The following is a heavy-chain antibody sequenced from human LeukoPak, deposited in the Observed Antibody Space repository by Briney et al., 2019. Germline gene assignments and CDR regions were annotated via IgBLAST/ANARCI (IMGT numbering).Heavy chain of an antibody. CDR3: ARHRYSDGSGLLAF. V-gene: IGHV5-10-1*01. CDR1: GGGFTSNW. D-gene: IGHD3-22*01. Sequence: EEALNVSSKGSGGGFTSNWMSWVREMTGKGLEWMGKIDPSDSYTNYSPSFQGHVTISADKSLSTAYLQWSSLKASDTAMYYCARHRYSDGSGLLAFWGQGTLVNVS. CDR2: IDPSDSYT. J-gene: IGHJ4*02.